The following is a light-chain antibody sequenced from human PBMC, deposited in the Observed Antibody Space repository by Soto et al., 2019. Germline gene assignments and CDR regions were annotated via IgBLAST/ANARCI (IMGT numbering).Light chain of an antibody. CDR2: GAS. CDR3: QQYGSSPRWT. J-gene: IGKJ1*01. V-gene: IGKV3-20*01. CDR1: QSVSSSY. Sequence: EIVLTQSPGTLSLSPGERATLSCRASQSVSSSYLAWYQQKPGQAPRLLIYGASSRATGIPDMFSGSGSGTDFTLTISRLEPEDFAVYYWQQYGSSPRWTFGQGTKVEIK.